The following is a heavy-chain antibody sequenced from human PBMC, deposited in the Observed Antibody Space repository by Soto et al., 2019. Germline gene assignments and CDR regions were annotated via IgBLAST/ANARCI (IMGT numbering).Heavy chain of an antibody. V-gene: IGHV3-15*07. CDR3: TTDPPSQLWLWDHYYYYYGMDV. J-gene: IGHJ6*02. CDR1: GSTFSNAW. Sequence: GGSLRLSCAASGSTFSNAWMNWVRQAPGKGLEWVGHIKSKTDGGTTDYAAPVKGRFTISRDDSKNTLYLQMNSLKTEDTAVYYCTTDPPSQLWLWDHYYYYYGMDVWGQGTTVTVSS. CDR2: IKSKTDGGTT. D-gene: IGHD5-18*01.